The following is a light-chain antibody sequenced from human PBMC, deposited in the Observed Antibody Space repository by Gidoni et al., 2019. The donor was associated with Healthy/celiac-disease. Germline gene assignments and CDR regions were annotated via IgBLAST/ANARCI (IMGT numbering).Light chain of an antibody. CDR2: DAS. Sequence: DIQMTQSPLSLSASVGDRVTITCQASQDISNYINWYQQKPRKAPKLLIYDASNLETGVPSRFSGSGAGTDFTFTISSLQPEYIATYYCQQYNNLLTFGGGTKVEIK. CDR3: QQYNNLLT. J-gene: IGKJ4*01. CDR1: QDISNY. V-gene: IGKV1-33*01.